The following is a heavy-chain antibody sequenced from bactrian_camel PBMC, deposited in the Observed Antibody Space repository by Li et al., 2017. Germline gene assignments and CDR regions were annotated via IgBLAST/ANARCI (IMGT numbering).Heavy chain of an antibody. Sequence: QLVESGGSLVQPGESLTLTCAASGLAFSRYGMTWARQAPGKGLEWVAGIYGSGRQSYYAEAFKDRFTISRDNSKYALYLQMDYLKPEDTAVYYCLTWRETGDGPYHFGGQGTQVTVS. CDR2: IYGSGRQS. CDR1: GLAFSRYG. J-gene: IGHJ4*01. CDR3: LTWRETGDGPYHF. D-gene: IGHD7*01. V-gene: IGHV3S6*01.